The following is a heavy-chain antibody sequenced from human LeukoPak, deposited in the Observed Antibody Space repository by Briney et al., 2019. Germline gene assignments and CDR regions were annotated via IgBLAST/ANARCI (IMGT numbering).Heavy chain of an antibody. CDR1: GYTFTRYA. J-gene: IGHJ4*02. CDR2: INTNTGNP. V-gene: IGHV7-4-1*02. Sequence: ASVKVPCKASGYTFTRYAINWVRPAPGQGLEWMGWINTNTGNPTYAQGFIGRSVFSLDTSVNTAYLQISSLKAEDTAMYYCARGVSGSSTLDFWGQGTLVTVSS. D-gene: IGHD1-26*01. CDR3: ARGVSGSSTLDF.